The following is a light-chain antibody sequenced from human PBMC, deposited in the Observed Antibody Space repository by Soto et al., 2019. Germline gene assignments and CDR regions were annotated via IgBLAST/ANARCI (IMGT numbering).Light chain of an antibody. CDR2: DAS. J-gene: IGKJ4*01. CDR3: QQRSDWPST. CDR1: QSVGSY. V-gene: IGKV3-11*01. Sequence: EIVLTQSPATLSLSPGDRATLSCRASQSVGSYLGWYQQRPGQAPRLLIYDASNRATGIPDRFSGSGSGTDFTLTISSLEPEDFAVYYCQQRSDWPSTFGGGTKVEIK.